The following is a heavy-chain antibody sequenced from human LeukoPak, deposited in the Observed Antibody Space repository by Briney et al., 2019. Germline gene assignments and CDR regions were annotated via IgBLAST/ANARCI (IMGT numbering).Heavy chain of an antibody. V-gene: IGHV3-7*01. Sequence: VGSLRLSCVGYGFTFGSYSMTWIRQAPGKGLEWVANIKPDGSEIHYVGSVEGRFTISRDNAKNSVYLQMNSLSAEDTALYYCARAVLPDNSVYRPFDYWGQGTLVTVSS. J-gene: IGHJ4*02. CDR2: IKPDGSEI. CDR1: GFTFGSYS. CDR3: ARAVLPDNSVYRPFDY. D-gene: IGHD5/OR15-5a*01.